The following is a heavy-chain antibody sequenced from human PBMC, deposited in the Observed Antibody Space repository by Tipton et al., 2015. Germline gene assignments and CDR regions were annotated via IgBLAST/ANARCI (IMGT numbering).Heavy chain of an antibody. CDR1: GYTFGNYG. Sequence: QLVQSGAEVKKPGASVKVSCKATGYTFGNYGITWVRQAPGKGLEWMAWVSAFTHHSNYAQNLQGRATVTTNTSTSTVYMELRGLTSDGAAVYSCARDLTLDYWGQGSLLTVSS. J-gene: IGHJ4*02. CDR2: VSAFTHHS. V-gene: IGHV1-18*01. CDR3: ARDLTLDY. D-gene: IGHD2/OR15-2a*01.